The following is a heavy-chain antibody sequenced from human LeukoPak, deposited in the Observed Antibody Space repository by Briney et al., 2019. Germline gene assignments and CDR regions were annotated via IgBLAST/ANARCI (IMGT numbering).Heavy chain of an antibody. D-gene: IGHD3-9*01. CDR1: GYTLTELS. Sequence: HVASVKVSCKVSGYTLTELSMHWVRQAPGKGLEWMGGFDPEDGETIYAQKFQGRVTMTEDTSTDTAYMELSSLRSEDTAVYYCATDSGLSTYYDILTGYSNVEYFQHWGQGTLVTVSS. V-gene: IGHV1-24*01. CDR3: ATDSGLSTYYDILTGYSNVEYFQH. CDR2: FDPEDGET. J-gene: IGHJ1*01.